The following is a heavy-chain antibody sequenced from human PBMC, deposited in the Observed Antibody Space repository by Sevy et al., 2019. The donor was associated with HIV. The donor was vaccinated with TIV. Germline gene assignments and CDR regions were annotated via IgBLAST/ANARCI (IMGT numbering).Heavy chain of an antibody. CDR1: GGSFSGYY. D-gene: IGHD6-13*01. J-gene: IGHJ4*02. CDR3: ARGHRGEQLSDPGYFYY. Sequence: SETLSLTCAVYGGSFSGYYWSWIRQPPGKGLEWIGEINHSGSTNYNPSLKSRVTISVDTSKNQFSLKLSSVTAADTAVYYCARGHRGEQLSDPGYFYYWGQGTLVTVSS. CDR2: INHSGST. V-gene: IGHV4-34*01.